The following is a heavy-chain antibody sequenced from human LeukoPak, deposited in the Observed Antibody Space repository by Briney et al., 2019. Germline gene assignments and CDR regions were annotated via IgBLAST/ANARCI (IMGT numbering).Heavy chain of an antibody. Sequence: GGSLRLSCAASGFTFSSYAMHWVRQAPGKGLEWVAVISYDGSNKYYADSVKGRFTISRDNSKNTLYLQMNSLRAQHTAVYNCARQADIVVVPAATIDYWGQGTLVTASS. CDR3: ARQADIVVVPAATIDY. V-gene: IGHV3-30*04. CDR2: ISYDGSNK. CDR1: GFTFSSYA. J-gene: IGHJ4*02. D-gene: IGHD2-2*01.